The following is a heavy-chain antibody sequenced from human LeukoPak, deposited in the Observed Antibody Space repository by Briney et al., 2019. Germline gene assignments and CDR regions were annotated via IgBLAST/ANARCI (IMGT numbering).Heavy chain of an antibody. CDR2: ISISGST. J-gene: IGHJ4*02. CDR3: ASDRLYSAYDYSDY. V-gene: IGHV4-61*02. D-gene: IGHD5-12*01. CDR1: GGSISSGSYY. Sequence: PSETLSLTCTVSGGSISSGSYYWSWIRQPAGKGLEWIGRISISGSTNYNPSLKSRVTMSIDTSKNQFSLQLSSVTAADTAVYYCASDRLYSAYDYSDYWGQGTLVTVSS.